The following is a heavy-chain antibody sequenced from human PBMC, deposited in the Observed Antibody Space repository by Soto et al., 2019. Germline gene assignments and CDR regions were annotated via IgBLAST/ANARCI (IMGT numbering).Heavy chain of an antibody. D-gene: IGHD2-2*01. Sequence: SVKVSCKASGFTFTSSAVQWVRQARGQRLEWIGWIVVGSGNTNYAQKFQERVTITRGMSTSTAYMELSSLRSEDTAVYYCAAAESTYYYYYGMDVWGQGTTVTVSS. J-gene: IGHJ6*02. CDR1: GFTFTSSA. CDR2: IVVGSGNT. V-gene: IGHV1-58*01. CDR3: AAAESTYYYYYGMDV.